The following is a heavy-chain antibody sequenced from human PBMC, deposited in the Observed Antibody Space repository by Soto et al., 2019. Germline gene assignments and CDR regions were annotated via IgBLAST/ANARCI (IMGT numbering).Heavy chain of an antibody. V-gene: IGHV3-64D*08. CDR1: GFTFSSYA. D-gene: IGHD6-19*01. CDR2: ISSNGGST. CDR3: VKDSSGWSPRGDY. J-gene: IGHJ4*02. Sequence: GGSLRLSCSASGFTFSSYAMHWVRQAPGKGLEYVSAISSNGGSTYYADSVQGRFTISRDNSKNTLYLQMSSLRAEDTAVYYCVKDSSGWSPRGDYWGQGTLVTVSS.